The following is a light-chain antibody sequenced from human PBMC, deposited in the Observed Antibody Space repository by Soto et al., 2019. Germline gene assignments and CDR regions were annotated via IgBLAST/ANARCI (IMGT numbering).Light chain of an antibody. CDR1: SSDVGGYNY. Sequence: QSVLTQPASVSGSPGQSITISCTGTSSDVGGYNYVSWYQQHPAKAPKVMIYDVSNRPSGVSNRFSGSKSGNTASLTISGLQADDEADYYCYSYISSSTYVFGTGTKVTVL. V-gene: IGLV2-14*03. CDR3: YSYISSSTYV. CDR2: DVS. J-gene: IGLJ1*01.